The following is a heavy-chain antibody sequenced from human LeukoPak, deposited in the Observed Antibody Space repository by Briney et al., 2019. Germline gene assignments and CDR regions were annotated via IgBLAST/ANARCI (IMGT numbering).Heavy chain of an antibody. J-gene: IGHJ5*02. D-gene: IGHD6-19*01. CDR2: IYTSGST. CDR3: ARDRGSGWSFDP. Sequence: PSETLSLTCTVSGGSISSGGYFWSWIRQPAGKGLEWIGRIYTSGSTNYNPSLKSRVTISVDTSKNQFSLKLSSVTAADTAMYYCARDRGSGWSFDPWGQGTQVTVSS. V-gene: IGHV4-61*02. CDR1: GGSISSGGYF.